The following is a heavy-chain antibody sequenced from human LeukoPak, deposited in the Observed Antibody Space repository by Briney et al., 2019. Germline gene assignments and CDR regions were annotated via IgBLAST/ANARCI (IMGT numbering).Heavy chain of an antibody. V-gene: IGHV4-38-2*02. CDR1: GGSFSGYY. Sequence: SETLSLTCNVSGGSFSGYYWTWIRQPPGKGLEWIGSIYHSGSTYYNPSLKSRVTISVDTSKNQFSLKLSSVTAADTAVYYCARGTPGYYYDSSGYSPFDYWGQGTLVTVSS. J-gene: IGHJ4*02. CDR2: IYHSGST. D-gene: IGHD3-22*01. CDR3: ARGTPGYYYDSSGYSPFDY.